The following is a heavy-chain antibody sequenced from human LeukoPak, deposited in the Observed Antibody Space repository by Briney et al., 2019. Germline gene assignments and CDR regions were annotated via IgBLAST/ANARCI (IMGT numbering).Heavy chain of an antibody. V-gene: IGHV1-69*13. Sequence: SVKVSCKASGGTFSSYAISWVRQAPGQGLEWMGGIIPIFGTANYAQRFQGRVTITADESTSTAYMELSSLRSEDTAVYYCARYDDSSGSFDYWGQGTLVTVSS. CDR3: ARYDDSSGSFDY. D-gene: IGHD3-22*01. J-gene: IGHJ4*02. CDR2: IIPIFGTA. CDR1: GGTFSSYA.